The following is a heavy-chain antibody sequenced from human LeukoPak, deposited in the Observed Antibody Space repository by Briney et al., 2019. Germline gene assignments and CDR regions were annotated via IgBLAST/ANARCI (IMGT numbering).Heavy chain of an antibody. D-gene: IGHD3-3*01. Sequence: PGGSLRLSCAASGFTVSSNYMSWVRQAPGKGLEWVSVIYSGGSTYFADSVKGRFTLSRDNSKNTLYLQMNNLRTEDTAVYYCARGQRAHVEWSPYMDVWGKGTTVTVSS. J-gene: IGHJ6*04. V-gene: IGHV3-66*02. CDR2: IYSGGST. CDR1: GFTVSSNY. CDR3: ARGQRAHVEWSPYMDV.